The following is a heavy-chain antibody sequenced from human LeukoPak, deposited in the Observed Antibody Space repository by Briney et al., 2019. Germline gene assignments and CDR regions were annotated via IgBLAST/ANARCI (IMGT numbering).Heavy chain of an antibody. J-gene: IGHJ6*02. Sequence: GGSLRLSCAGSGFTFSSYWMSWVRQAPGKGLEWVANIKQDKSEEYYVDSVRGRFTISRDNAKNSQYLQMNSLRVEDTAVYYCVRGMDVWGQGTTVTVSS. V-gene: IGHV3-7*04. CDR1: GFTFSSYW. CDR3: VRGMDV. CDR2: IKQDKSEE.